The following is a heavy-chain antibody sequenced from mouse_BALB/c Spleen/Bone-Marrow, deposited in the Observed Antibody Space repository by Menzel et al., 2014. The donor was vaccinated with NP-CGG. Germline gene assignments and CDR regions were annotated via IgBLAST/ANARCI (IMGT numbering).Heavy chain of an antibody. V-gene: IGHV1-7*01. Sequence: QVQLKESGAELAKPGASVQMSCKASGYTFTSYWMHWVKQRPGQGLEWIGYINPSTGYTEYNQKFKDKATLTADKSSSTAYMQLSSLTSEDSAVYYCARERYAGYYFDYWGQGTTLTVSS. J-gene: IGHJ2*01. CDR1: GYTFTSYW. D-gene: IGHD2-3*01. CDR3: ARERYAGYYFDY. CDR2: INPSTGYT.